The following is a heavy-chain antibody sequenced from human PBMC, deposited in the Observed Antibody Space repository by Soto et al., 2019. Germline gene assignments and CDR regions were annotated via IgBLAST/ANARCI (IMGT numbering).Heavy chain of an antibody. Sequence: TLSLTCAFSVGSISSGGYSCSWIRQPPGKGLEWIGYIYHSGSTYYNPSLKSRVTISVDRSKNQFSLKLSSVTAADTAVYYCGRQSEYSRSPAHYYGMEVWGQGTTDNVSS. CDR2: IYHSGST. CDR1: VGSISSGGYS. J-gene: IGHJ6*01. CDR3: GRQSEYSRSPAHYYGMEV. V-gene: IGHV4-30-2*01. D-gene: IGHD6-6*01.